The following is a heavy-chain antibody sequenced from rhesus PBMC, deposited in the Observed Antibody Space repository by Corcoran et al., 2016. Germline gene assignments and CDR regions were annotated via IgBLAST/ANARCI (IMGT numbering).Heavy chain of an antibody. Sequence: EVQLVQSGAEVKKPGASVKISCKASGYSFTDYYLHWVRQAPGKGLEWMGRFAPEDGEVVHVQKFQDRVTITADTSTDIAYMELSSLRSEDTAVYYCAIGIIVGRDYWGQGVLVTVSS. J-gene: IGHJ4*01. CDR1: GYSFTDYY. V-gene: IGHV1-111*02. CDR2: FAPEDGEV. CDR3: AIGIIVGRDY. D-gene: IGHD6-13*01.